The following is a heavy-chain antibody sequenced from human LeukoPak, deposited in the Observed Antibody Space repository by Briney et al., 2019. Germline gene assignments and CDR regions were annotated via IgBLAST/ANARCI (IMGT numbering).Heavy chain of an antibody. D-gene: IGHD7-27*01. Sequence: SETLSLTCTVSGGSISSSSYYWGWIRQPPGKGLEWIGTFYYSGSTYYNPSLKSRVTISVDTSKNQFSLKLSSVTAADTAVYYCATGYYYYYMDAWGKGTTVTVSS. CDR1: GGSISSSSYY. J-gene: IGHJ6*03. CDR3: ATGYYYYYMDA. V-gene: IGHV4-39*07. CDR2: FYYSGST.